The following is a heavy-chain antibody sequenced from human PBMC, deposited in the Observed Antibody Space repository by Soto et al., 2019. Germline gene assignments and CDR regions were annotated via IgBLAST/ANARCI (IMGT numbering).Heavy chain of an antibody. V-gene: IGHV3-11*01. Sequence: GGSLRLSCAASGFRFSHHYMTWIRQAPGKGLEWVSKISGDATTTYYADSVKGRFTVSRDNAKNSVYLQMNSLRAEDTAVYYCASDPYYYASGFWGQGTLVTVSS. J-gene: IGHJ4*02. CDR1: GFRFSHHY. D-gene: IGHD3-10*01. CDR3: ASDPYYYASGF. CDR2: ISGDATTT.